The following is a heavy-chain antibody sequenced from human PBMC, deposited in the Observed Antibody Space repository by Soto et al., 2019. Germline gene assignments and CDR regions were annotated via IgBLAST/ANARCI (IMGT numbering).Heavy chain of an antibody. CDR1: GYSFTGYS. J-gene: IGHJ4*02. Sequence: ASLKVSCKXSGYSFTGYSIHWARQTPGQGLEWMGWISPNSGNTHFSQSFQGRVTMTRDTSITTAYMDLSGLRSDDTAVYYCAREYCSGVGCSPYFDYWGQGTLVTVSS. V-gene: IGHV1-2*02. CDR3: AREYCSGVGCSPYFDY. D-gene: IGHD2-15*01. CDR2: ISPNSGNT.